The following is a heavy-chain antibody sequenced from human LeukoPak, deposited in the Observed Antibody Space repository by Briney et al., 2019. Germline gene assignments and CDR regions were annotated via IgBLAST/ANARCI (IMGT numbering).Heavy chain of an antibody. CDR1: GGSISSSSYY. J-gene: IGHJ4*02. Sequence: PSETLSLTCTVSGGSISSSSYYWSWIRQPPGKGLEWIGEINHSGSTNYNPSLKSRVTISVDTSKNQFSLKLSSVTAADTAVYYCARQSMVVTARQYYFDYWGQGTLVTVSS. D-gene: IGHD2-21*02. CDR3: ARQSMVVTARQYYFDY. CDR2: INHSGST. V-gene: IGHV4-39*01.